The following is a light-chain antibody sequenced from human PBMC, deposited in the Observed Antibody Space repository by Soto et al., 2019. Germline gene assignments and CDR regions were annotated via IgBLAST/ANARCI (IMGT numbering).Light chain of an antibody. CDR2: GAS. CDR3: QQYGSSPRT. J-gene: IGKJ1*01. CDR1: QSVSSNF. V-gene: IGKV3-20*01. Sequence: EIVLTQSPGTLSLSPGDRATLSCRASQSVSSNFLAWYQQKPGQAPRLLIYGASIMATGIPDRFSGSGSGTDFTLTIRRLEPEDFAMYFCQQYGSSPRTFGQGTKVEIK.